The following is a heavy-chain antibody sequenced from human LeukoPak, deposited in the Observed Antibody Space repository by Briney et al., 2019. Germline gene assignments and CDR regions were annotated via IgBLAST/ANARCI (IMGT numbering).Heavy chain of an antibody. D-gene: IGHD3-10*01. J-gene: IGHJ4*02. Sequence: PGRSLRLSCAASGFTFSSYAMHWVRQAPGKGLEWVAVISYDGSNKYYADSVKGRFTISRDNSKNTLYLQMNSLRAEDTAVYYGASGGDEHRLLWFGELPQGYWGQGTLVTVSS. CDR2: ISYDGSNK. CDR1: GFTFSSYA. V-gene: IGHV3-30*04. CDR3: ASGGDEHRLLWFGELPQGY.